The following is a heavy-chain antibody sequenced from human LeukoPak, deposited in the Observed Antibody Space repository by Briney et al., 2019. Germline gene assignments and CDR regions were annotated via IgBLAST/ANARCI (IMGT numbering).Heavy chain of an antibody. CDR3: AILSDGAYCGGDCFYLDY. CDR1: GGTFSSHA. CDR2: IIPILDVT. V-gene: IGHV1-69*10. D-gene: IGHD2-21*02. J-gene: IGHJ4*02. Sequence: AASVTVSCKASGGTFSSHAMNWVRQAPGQGLEWMGGIIPILDVTNYAQKFQGRVTITADKSTGTAYMELSRLRYEDTAVYYCAILSDGAYCGGDCFYLDYWGQGTLVTVSS.